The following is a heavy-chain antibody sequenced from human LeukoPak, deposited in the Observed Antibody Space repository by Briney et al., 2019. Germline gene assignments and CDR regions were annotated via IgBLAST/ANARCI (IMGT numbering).Heavy chain of an antibody. Sequence: ASVKVSCKASGYTFTGYYMHWVRQAPGQGLEWMGIINPSGGSTSYAQKFQGRVTMTRDTSTSTVYMELSSLRSEDAAVYYCARGVALTTTYYYYYGMDVWGQGTTVTVSS. J-gene: IGHJ6*02. CDR2: INPSGGST. D-gene: IGHD1-14*01. CDR3: ARGVALTTTYYYYYGMDV. V-gene: IGHV1-46*01. CDR1: GYTFTGYY.